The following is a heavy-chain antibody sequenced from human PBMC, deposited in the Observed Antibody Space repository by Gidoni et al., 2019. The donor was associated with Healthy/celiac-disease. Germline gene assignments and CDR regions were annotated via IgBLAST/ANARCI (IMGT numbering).Heavy chain of an antibody. D-gene: IGHD6-6*01. CDR3: ARQPYSSSGKNWFDP. V-gene: IGHV5-51*01. Sequence: EVQLVQSGAEVKKPGESLKILCKGSGTTFTSYWIGWVRQMPGKGLEWMGVIYPGDSDTRYSPSFQGQVTISADKSISTAYLQWSSLKASDTAMYYCARQPYSSSGKNWFDPWGQGTLVTVSS. J-gene: IGHJ5*02. CDR2: IYPGDSDT. CDR1: GTTFTSYW.